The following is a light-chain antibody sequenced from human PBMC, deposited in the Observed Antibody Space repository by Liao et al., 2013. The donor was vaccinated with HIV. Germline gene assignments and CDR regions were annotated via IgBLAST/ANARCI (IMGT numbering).Light chain of an antibody. CDR3: HVWDRGSDHPL. Sequence: SYVLTQPPSVSVAPGQTATITCGGNNIGSKSVHWYQQKPGQAPLVVIYYDSDRPAGIPDRFSGSNSGNTATLTISWVEAGDEADYYCHVWDRGSDHPLFGGGTKLTVL. CDR2: YDS. CDR1: NIGSKS. J-gene: IGLJ2*01. V-gene: IGLV3-21*04.